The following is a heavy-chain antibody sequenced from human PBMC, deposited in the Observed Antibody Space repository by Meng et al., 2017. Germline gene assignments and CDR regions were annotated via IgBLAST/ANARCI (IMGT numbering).Heavy chain of an antibody. V-gene: IGHV4-39*07. J-gene: IGHJ3*02. Sequence: SETLSLICTVSGGSISSSRYYWGWIRQPPGKGLEWIGSIYYSGSTYYNPSLKSRVTISVDTSKNQFSLKLSSVTAADTAVYYCARIVGATNDAFDIWGQGTMVTVSS. CDR1: GGSISSSRYY. CDR2: IYYSGST. CDR3: ARIVGATNDAFDI. D-gene: IGHD1-26*01.